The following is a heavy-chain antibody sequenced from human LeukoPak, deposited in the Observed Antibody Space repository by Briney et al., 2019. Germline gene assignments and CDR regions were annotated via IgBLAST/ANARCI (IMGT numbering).Heavy chain of an antibody. Sequence: AGGSLRLSCAASGFTFRNYGMHWVRQAPGKGLEWVGVIWYDGSNKFCTDSVQGRFTISRDNSKNTVDLQMNSLRAEDTAVYYCARDPGGINSYWGQGTLVIVSS. J-gene: IGHJ4*02. CDR3: ARDPGGINSY. CDR1: GFTFRNYG. V-gene: IGHV3-33*01. CDR2: IWYDGSNK. D-gene: IGHD1-26*01.